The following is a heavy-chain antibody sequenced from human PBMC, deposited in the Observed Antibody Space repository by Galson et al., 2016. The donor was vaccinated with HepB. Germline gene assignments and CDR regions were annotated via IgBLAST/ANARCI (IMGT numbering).Heavy chain of an antibody. D-gene: IGHD5-24*01. V-gene: IGHV3-23*01. Sequence: SLRLSCAASGFSFSDYAMSWVRQAPGKGLEWVSGISGSGGSTYHADSVKGRFTISRDNSKKTLYLQMNSLRAEDTAAYYCMIIDEVNSGRDGYWGQGTLVTVSS. CDR2: ISGSGGST. CDR1: GFSFSDYA. J-gene: IGHJ4*02. CDR3: MIIDEVNSGRDGY.